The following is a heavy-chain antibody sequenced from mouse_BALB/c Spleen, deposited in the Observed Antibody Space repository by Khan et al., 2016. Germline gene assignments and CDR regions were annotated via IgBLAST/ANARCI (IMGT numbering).Heavy chain of an antibody. CDR1: GFTFSSYG. J-gene: IGHJ3*01. D-gene: IGHD4-1*01. V-gene: IGHV5-6*01. Sequence: EVELVESGGDLVKPGGSLKLSCAASGFTFSSYGMSWVRQTPDKRLEWVATISSGGSYTYYPDSVKGRFTIFRDNAKNTLYLQMSSLKSEDTPMFCCARLLNLGRFAYWGQGTLVTVSA. CDR2: ISSGGSYT. CDR3: ARLLNLGRFAY.